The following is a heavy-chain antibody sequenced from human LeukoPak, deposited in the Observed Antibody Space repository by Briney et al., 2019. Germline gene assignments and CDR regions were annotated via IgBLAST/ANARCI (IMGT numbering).Heavy chain of an antibody. Sequence: PSETLSLTCAVYGGAFSDYYWSWIRQPPGKGLEWIGEINHSGSPNYNPSLKSRVTISVDTSKNQFSLKLSSVTAADTAVYYCASRYTSAWYYFYYYMDVWGKGTTVTVSS. J-gene: IGHJ6*03. CDR1: GGAFSDYY. D-gene: IGHD6-25*01. CDR3: ASRYTSAWYYFYYYMDV. V-gene: IGHV4-34*01. CDR2: INHSGSP.